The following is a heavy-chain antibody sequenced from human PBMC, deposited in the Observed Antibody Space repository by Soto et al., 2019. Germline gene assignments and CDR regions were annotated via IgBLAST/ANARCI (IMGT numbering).Heavy chain of an antibody. CDR2: INWNGGST. J-gene: IGHJ4*02. D-gene: IGHD3-10*01. CDR1: GFTFDDYG. Sequence: SGGSLRLSCAASGFTFDDYGMSWVRQAPGKGLEWVSGINWNGGSTGYADSVKGRFTISRDNAKNSLYLQMNSLRAEDTALYPCVREIQSYYGSGSNYWGQGTLVTVSS. CDR3: VREIQSYYGSGSNY. V-gene: IGHV3-20*01.